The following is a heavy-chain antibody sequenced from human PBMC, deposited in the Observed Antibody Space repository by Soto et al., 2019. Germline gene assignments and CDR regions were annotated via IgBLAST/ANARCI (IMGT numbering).Heavy chain of an antibody. J-gene: IGHJ4*02. CDR2: ISDTGGST. V-gene: IGHV3-23*01. Sequence: EVQLLESGGGLVQPGGSLRLSCAASGFTFSSYAMSWLRQAPGKGLEWVSIISDTGGSTYYAADSVKGPFTISRDNSKNTLYLQMNSLRAEDTAVYYCAKSHPGFTYGEVVDYWGQGTLVTVSS. D-gene: IGHD2-15*01. CDR1: GFTFSSYA. CDR3: AKSHPGFTYGEVVDY.